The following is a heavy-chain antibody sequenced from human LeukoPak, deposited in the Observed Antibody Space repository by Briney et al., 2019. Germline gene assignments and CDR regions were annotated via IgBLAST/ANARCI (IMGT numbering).Heavy chain of an antibody. D-gene: IGHD4-17*01. V-gene: IGHV1-2*02. CDR2: INPKNRAT. Sequence: ASVKVSCKPSGYTFTGFYIHWVRQAPGQGLQWMGWINPKNRATKYSQNFRGRVTMTRDTSIDTAYMELSSLTSDDTAIYYCARPTHRLTVTTAIDYWGQGTLVTVSS. CDR1: GYTFTGFY. CDR3: ARPTHRLTVTTAIDY. J-gene: IGHJ4*02.